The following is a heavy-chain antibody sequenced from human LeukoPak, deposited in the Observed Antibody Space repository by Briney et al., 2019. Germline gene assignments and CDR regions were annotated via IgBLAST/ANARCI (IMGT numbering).Heavy chain of an antibody. Sequence: GGSLRLSCAASGFTFSSYAMSRVRQAPGKGLEWVSAISGSGGSTYYADSVKGRFTISRDNSKNTLYLQMNSLRAEDTAVYYCAKGAYCTDGVCYAGGYNWFDPWGQGTLVTVSS. CDR2: ISGSGGST. CDR3: AKGAYCTDGVCYAGGYNWFDP. V-gene: IGHV3-23*01. D-gene: IGHD2-8*01. J-gene: IGHJ5*02. CDR1: GFTFSSYA.